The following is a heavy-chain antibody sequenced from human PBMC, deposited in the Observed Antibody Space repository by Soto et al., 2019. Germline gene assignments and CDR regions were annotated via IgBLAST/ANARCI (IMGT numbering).Heavy chain of an antibody. V-gene: IGHV1-8*01. Sequence: QVQLLQSGAEVRKPGASVKVSCEASGYTFTSYDIYWVRQATGQGLEWMGWMNPNTGNSGYAQKFQGRVTMTSDSSINTVHMELSSLRFEDTAVYYCARRAETNGWNGFGADKYYFDFWGQGTLVTVSS. CDR3: ARRAETNGWNGFGADKYYFDF. D-gene: IGHD1-1*01. J-gene: IGHJ4*02. CDR1: GYTFTSYD. CDR2: MNPNTGNS.